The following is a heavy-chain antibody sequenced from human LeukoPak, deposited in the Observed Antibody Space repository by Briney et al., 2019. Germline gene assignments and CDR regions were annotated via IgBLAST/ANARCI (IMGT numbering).Heavy chain of an antibody. J-gene: IGHJ6*03. CDR1: VFTFSSYE. CDR3: AREGGSYYYYYMDV. D-gene: IGHD1-26*01. CDR2: ISSSSSTI. V-gene: IGHV3-48*01. Sequence: GGSLRLSCAASVFTFSSYEMNWVRQAPGKGLEWVSYISSSSSTIYYADSVKGRFTISRDNAKNSLYLQMNSLRAEDTAVYYCAREGGSYYYYYMDVWGKGTTVTVSS.